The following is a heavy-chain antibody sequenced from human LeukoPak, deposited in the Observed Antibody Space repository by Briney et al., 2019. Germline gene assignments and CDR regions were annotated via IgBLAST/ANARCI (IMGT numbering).Heavy chain of an antibody. CDR1: GFTFSNFW. J-gene: IGHJ3*02. Sequence: GGSLRLSCAASGFTFSNFWMHWVRQTPGKGLVWVSRINIDGSSTNYVDSVKGRFTISRDNAKNTLYLQMNSLRDEDTAVYYCAKEGPDGKRVFDIWGQGTMVTVYS. V-gene: IGHV3-74*01. CDR2: INIDGSST. CDR3: AKEGPDGKRVFDI. D-gene: IGHD4-17*01.